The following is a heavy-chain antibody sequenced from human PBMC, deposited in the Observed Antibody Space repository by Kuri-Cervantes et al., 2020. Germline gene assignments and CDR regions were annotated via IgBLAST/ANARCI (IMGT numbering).Heavy chain of an antibody. CDR3: AREGFGSWGGYYFDY. D-gene: IGHD3-10*01. V-gene: IGHV3-33*01. J-gene: IGHJ4*02. CDR2: ISLDGSKK. Sequence: LSLTCAASGFTFSSYSMHWVRQAPGKGLEWVAVISLDGSKKYSAESMKGRSTISRDNSKDTLYLQMNSLRVEDTALYYCAREGFGSWGGYYFDYWGQGTLVTVSS. CDR1: GFTFSSYS.